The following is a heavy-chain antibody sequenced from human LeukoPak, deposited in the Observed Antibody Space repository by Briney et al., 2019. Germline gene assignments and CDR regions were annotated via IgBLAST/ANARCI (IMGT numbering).Heavy chain of an antibody. Sequence: GESLKISCKGSGYSFTNYWIAWVRQMPGKGLEWMGIIYPVDSDTRYSPSFQGQATISADKSISTAYLQWSSLKASDTAMYYCARLQSSSSRYYYYYGMDVWGQGTTVTVSS. V-gene: IGHV5-51*01. CDR2: IYPVDSDT. CDR3: ARLQSSSSRYYYYYGMDV. J-gene: IGHJ6*02. D-gene: IGHD6-6*01. CDR1: GYSFTNYW.